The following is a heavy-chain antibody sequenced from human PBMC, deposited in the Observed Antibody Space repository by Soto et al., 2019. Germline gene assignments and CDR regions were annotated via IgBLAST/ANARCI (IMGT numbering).Heavy chain of an antibody. V-gene: IGHV3-7*03. D-gene: IGHD3-3*01. CDR2: IKQDGSQK. J-gene: IGHJ3*02. CDR3: ARSNYDFWSGGSLDI. CDR1: GFSFSSYL. Sequence: SCAASGFSFSSYLMNWVRQAPGKGLEWVANIKQDGSQKYYVDSVEGRFTISRDNAKNSLYLQMNSLRAEDTAIYYCARSNYDFWSGGSLDIWGQGTMVTVSS.